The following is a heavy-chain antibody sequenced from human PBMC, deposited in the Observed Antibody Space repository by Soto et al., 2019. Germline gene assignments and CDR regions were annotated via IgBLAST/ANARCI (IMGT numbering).Heavy chain of an antibody. CDR1: GATFNDYT. CDR3: ASGKSQMPQDRMGFYYYMDV. V-gene: IGHV1-69*08. CDR2: VIPLLDAS. D-gene: IGHD2-15*01. Sequence: QVQLVQSGAEVKKPGSSVRISCAASGATFNDYTFTWVRRAPGQGLEWMGRVIPLLDASNYAEKFQDRVTITAGRSTSTVYMELSGLKSEDSAIYYCASGKSQMPQDRMGFYYYMDVWGKGTTVTVSS. J-gene: IGHJ6*03.